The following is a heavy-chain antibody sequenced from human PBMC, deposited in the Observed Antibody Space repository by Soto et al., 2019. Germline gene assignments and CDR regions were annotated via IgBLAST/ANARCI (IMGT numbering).Heavy chain of an antibody. V-gene: IGHV3-66*01. CDR1: GFTVSSSY. CDR2: IYSGGDT. Sequence: EVQVVESGGGLAQPGGSLRLSCAASGFTVSSSYMSWVRQAPGKRLEWVSVIYSGGDTFYADSVKGRCTISRDNSENTLYLQMLSLRVEGTSVYDCARQCTGGNGFGYWGQGTLVTVSS. CDR3: ARQCTGGNGFGY. J-gene: IGHJ4*02. D-gene: IGHD1-1*01.